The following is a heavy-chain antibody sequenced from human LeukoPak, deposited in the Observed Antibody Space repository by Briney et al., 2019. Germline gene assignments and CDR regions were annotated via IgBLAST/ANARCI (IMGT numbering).Heavy chain of an antibody. CDR1: GGSISSSTYY. V-gene: IGHV4-39*01. CDR3: ASIPGYSGLHPADY. J-gene: IGHJ4*02. Sequence: PSETLSLTCTVSGGSISSSTYYWGWIRQPPGMGLEWIGSIYYSGSTYYNPSLKSRVTISVDPSKNQLSLKLRSVTAADTAVYYCASIPGYSGLHPADYWGQGTLVTVSS. D-gene: IGHD3/OR15-3a*01. CDR2: IYYSGST.